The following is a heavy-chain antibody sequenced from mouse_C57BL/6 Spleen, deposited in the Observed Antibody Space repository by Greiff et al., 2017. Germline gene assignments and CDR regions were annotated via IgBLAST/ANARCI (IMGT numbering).Heavy chain of an antibody. D-gene: IGHD1-1*01. Sequence: LQESGPELVKPGASVKISCKASGYTFTDYYINWVKQRPGQGLEWIGWIYPGSGNTKYNEKFKGKATLTVDTSSSTAYMQLSSLTSEDSAVYFCARDGDYYGSSYGYFDVWGTGTTVTVSS. V-gene: IGHV1-84*01. CDR3: ARDGDYYGSSYGYFDV. CDR2: IYPGSGNT. J-gene: IGHJ1*03. CDR1: GYTFTDYY.